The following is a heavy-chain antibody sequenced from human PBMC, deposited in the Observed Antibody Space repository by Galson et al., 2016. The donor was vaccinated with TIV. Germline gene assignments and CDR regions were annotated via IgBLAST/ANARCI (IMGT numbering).Heavy chain of an antibody. V-gene: IGHV1-8*01. Sequence: SVKVSCKASGYTFTSFDISWIRQAPGQGLEWMGWMSPSNGNTGYAQKFRGRITMTRHPSTTTVYMELSGLTSEDTAVYYCARGPYYDSSGYSFDFWGQGTLVTVSS. J-gene: IGHJ4*02. CDR2: MSPSNGNT. CDR3: ARGPYYDSSGYSFDF. D-gene: IGHD3-22*01. CDR1: GYTFTSFD.